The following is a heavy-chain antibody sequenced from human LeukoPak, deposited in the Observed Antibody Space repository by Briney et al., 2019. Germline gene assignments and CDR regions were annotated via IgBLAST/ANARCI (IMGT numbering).Heavy chain of an antibody. J-gene: IGHJ4*02. CDR2: ISGSGGST. D-gene: IGHD2-2*01. CDR3: ARKDCSSTSCYLSSFDY. CDR1: GFTFSSYA. Sequence: GGSLRLSCAASGFTFSSYAMSWVRQAPGKGLEWGSAISGSGGSTYYADSVKGRFTISRDNAKNSLYLQMNSLRAEDTAVYYCARKDCSSTSCYLSSFDYWGQGTLVTVSS. V-gene: IGHV3-23*01.